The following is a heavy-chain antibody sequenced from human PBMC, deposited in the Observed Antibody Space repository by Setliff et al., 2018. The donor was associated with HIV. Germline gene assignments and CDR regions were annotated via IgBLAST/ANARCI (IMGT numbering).Heavy chain of an antibody. Sequence: PGGSLRLSCAASGFTFSSYWMSWVRQAPGKGLEWVANIKQDGSEKYYVDSVKGRFTISRDNAKKTLYLQMNSLRAEDTAVYYCARDYRAFRMIVVVDNYYGMDVWGQGTTVTVSS. CDR2: IKQDGSEK. CDR1: GFTFSSYW. V-gene: IGHV3-7*01. J-gene: IGHJ6*02. CDR3: ARDYRAFRMIVVVDNYYGMDV. D-gene: IGHD3-22*01.